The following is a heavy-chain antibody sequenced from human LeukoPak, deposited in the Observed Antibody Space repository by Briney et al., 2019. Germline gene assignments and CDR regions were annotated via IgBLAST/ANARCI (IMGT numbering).Heavy chain of an antibody. CDR1: GGSVSSGSYY. CDR3: ARDHTDLYSGSYSYFDY. V-gene: IGHV4-61*01. Sequence: PSETLSLTCTVPGGSVSSGSYYWSWIRQPPGKGLEWIGYIYYSGSTNYNPSLKSRVTISVDTSKNQFSLKLSSVTAADTAVYYCARDHTDLYSGSYSYFDYWGQGTLVTVSS. CDR2: IYYSGST. J-gene: IGHJ4*02. D-gene: IGHD1-26*01.